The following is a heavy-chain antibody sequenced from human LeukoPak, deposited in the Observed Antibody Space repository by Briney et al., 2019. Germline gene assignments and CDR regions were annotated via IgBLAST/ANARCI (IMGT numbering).Heavy chain of an antibody. Sequence: SETLSLTCAVYGGSFSGYYWSWIRQPPGKGLEWIGEINHSGSTNYNPSLKSRVTISVDTSKNQFSLKLSSVTAADTAVYYCARGPGGNIDYWGQGTLVTVSS. J-gene: IGHJ4*02. V-gene: IGHV4-34*01. CDR2: INHSGST. D-gene: IGHD4-23*01. CDR1: GGSFSGYY. CDR3: ARGPGGNIDY.